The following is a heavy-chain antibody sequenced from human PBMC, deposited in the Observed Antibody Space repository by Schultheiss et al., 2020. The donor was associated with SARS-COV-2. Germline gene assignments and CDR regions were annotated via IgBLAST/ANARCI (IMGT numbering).Heavy chain of an antibody. CDR3: ARVAGDIVVVPAAIDY. CDR2: ISWNSGSI. CDR1: GFTFSSYG. J-gene: IGHJ4*02. V-gene: IGHV3-21*04. D-gene: IGHD2-2*01. Sequence: GGSLRLSCAASGFTFSSYGMHWVRQAPGKGLEWVSGISWNSGSIGYADSVKGRFTISRDNAKNSLYLQMNSLRAEDTAVYYCARVAGDIVVVPAAIDYWGQGTLVTVSS.